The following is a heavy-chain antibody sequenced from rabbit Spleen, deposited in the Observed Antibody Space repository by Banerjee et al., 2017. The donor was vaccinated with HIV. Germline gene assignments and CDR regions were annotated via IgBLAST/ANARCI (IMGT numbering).Heavy chain of an antibody. CDR3: ARDLTDVVGWNFGW. CDR1: GFSFSSSDY. V-gene: IGHV1S45*01. J-gene: IGHJ4*01. Sequence: QEQLVESGGGLVKPGASLTLTCTASGFSFSSSDYMCWVRQAPGKGLEWISCIAGSSSGFTYSATWAKGRFTCSKTSSTTVTLQMTSLTVADTATYFCARDLTDVVGWNFGWWGPGTLVTVS. CDR2: IAGSSSGFT. D-gene: IGHD4-1*01.